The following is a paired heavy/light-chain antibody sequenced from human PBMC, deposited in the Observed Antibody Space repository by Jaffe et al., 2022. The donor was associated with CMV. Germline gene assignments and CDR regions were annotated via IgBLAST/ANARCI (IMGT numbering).Heavy chain of an antibody. Sequence: QVQLVQSGAEVKQPGSSVKVSCQASGGTFSSYAISWVRQAPGQGLEWMGRIIPIQNIVKYEQKFQGRVTITADKSTSTTYMELSSLRSEDTALFYCARERKDSSGWYYFDYWGQGTLVTVSS. CDR3: ARERKDSSGWYYFDY. CDR1: GGTFSSYA. J-gene: IGHJ4*02. V-gene: IGHV1-69*09. D-gene: IGHD6-19*01. CDR2: IIPIQNIV.
Light chain of an antibody. CDR1: QGIRNH. CDR3: QQYDVYPLT. CDR2: SAS. Sequence: DIQMTQSPSSLSASVGDRVTITCRASQGIRNHLVWFQQKPGKAPQCLIYSASSLQSGVPSKFSGSGSGTDFTLTISSLQPEDFATYYCQQYDVYPLTFGGGTKVEIK. V-gene: IGKV1-16*02. J-gene: IGKJ4*01.